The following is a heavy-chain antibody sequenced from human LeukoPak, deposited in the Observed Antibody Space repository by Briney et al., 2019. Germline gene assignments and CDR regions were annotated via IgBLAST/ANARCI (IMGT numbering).Heavy chain of an antibody. D-gene: IGHD2-15*01. CDR2: IRYDGSNK. Sequence: PGGSLRLSCAASGFTFSSYGMHWVRQAPGKGLEWVAFIRYDGSNKYYADSVKGRFTISRDNSKNTLYLQMNSLRAEDTAVYYCAKDTSAWWYHRAYMNVWGTGTTVTVSS. CDR1: GFTFSSYG. CDR3: AKDTSAWWYHRAYMNV. V-gene: IGHV3-30*02. J-gene: IGHJ6*03.